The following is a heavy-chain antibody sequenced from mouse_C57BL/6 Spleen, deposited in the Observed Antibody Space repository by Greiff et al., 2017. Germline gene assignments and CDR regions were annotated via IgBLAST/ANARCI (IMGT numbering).Heavy chain of an antibody. V-gene: IGHV1-4*01. D-gene: IGHD2-3*01. CDR3: ARAGLLDYYAMDY. J-gene: IGHJ4*01. Sequence: VHLVESGAELARPGASVKMSCKASGYTFTSYTMHWVKQRPGQGLEWIGYINPSSGYTKYNQKFKDKATLTADKSSSKAYMQLSSLTSEDSAVYYCARAGLLDYYAMDYWGQGTSVTVSS. CDR2: INPSSGYT. CDR1: GYTFTSYT.